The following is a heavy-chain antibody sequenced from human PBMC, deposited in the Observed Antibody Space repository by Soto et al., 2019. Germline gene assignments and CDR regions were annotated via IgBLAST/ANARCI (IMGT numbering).Heavy chain of an antibody. CDR2: LYYGGT. CDR3: VRELGLTARTDDKYYYYAFHV. J-gene: IGHJ6*02. CDR1: GVSVSNRTHY. Sequence: PSETLSLTCEVSGVSVSNRTHYWTWIRQPPGKGLEWIGFLYYGGTNYNPSLKSRLTIALDTSKNQISLNLSSVTAADTAVYYCVRELGLTARTDDKYYYYAFHVSGPGTTLTVYS. D-gene: IGHD3-22*01. V-gene: IGHV4-61*01.